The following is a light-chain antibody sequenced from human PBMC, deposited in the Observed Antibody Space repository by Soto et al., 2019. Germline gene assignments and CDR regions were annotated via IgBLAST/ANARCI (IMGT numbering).Light chain of an antibody. Sequence: EILMTQSPATLSVSPGERATLSCRAGQSVSSNLAWYQQKPGQAPRLLIYGASTRATGIPARFSGSGSGTEFTLNISTLQSEDFEVYYCQQYNKWPLTFGGGTKVDIK. V-gene: IGKV3-15*01. CDR2: GAS. J-gene: IGKJ4*01. CDR3: QQYNKWPLT. CDR1: QSVSSN.